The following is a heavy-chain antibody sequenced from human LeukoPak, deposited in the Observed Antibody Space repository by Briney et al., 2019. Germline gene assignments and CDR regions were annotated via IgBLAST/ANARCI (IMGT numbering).Heavy chain of an antibody. V-gene: IGHV3-30*04. D-gene: IGHD6-19*01. CDR1: GFTFSSYA. J-gene: IGHJ4*02. CDR3: ARDRLAVADPPGDY. CDR2: ISYDGSNK. Sequence: GGSLRLSCAASGFTFSSYAMHWVRQAPGKGLEWVAVISYDGSNKYYADSVKGRFTISRDNSKNTLYLQMNSLRAEDTAVYYCARDRLAVADPPGDYWGQGTLVTVSS.